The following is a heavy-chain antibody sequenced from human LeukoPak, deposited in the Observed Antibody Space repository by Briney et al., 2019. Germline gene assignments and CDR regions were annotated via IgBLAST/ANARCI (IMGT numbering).Heavy chain of an antibody. CDR1: GFTFSSYS. CDR2: ISSSSSTI. Sequence: GGSLRLSCAASGFTFSSYSMNWVRQAPGKGLEWVSYISSSSSTIYYADSVKGRFTISRDNAKNSLYLQMNSLRAEDTAVYYCAIGPPGVVVPAATAFDYWGQGTLVTVSS. CDR3: AIGPPGVVVPAATAFDY. J-gene: IGHJ4*02. V-gene: IGHV3-48*01. D-gene: IGHD2-2*01.